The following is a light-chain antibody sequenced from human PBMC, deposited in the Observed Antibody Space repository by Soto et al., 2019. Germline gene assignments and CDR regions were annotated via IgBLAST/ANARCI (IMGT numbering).Light chain of an antibody. CDR2: DAS. J-gene: IGKJ4*02. CDR3: QQRSNWPG. CDR1: QSVSSY. V-gene: IGKV3-11*01. Sequence: EIVLTQSPATLSLSPGERATLSCRASQSVSSYLAWYQQKPGQAPRLLIYDASNRATGIPARFSGSGSGTDCTLTISSLEPDDFAVYYCQQRSNWPGFGGGTKVEIK.